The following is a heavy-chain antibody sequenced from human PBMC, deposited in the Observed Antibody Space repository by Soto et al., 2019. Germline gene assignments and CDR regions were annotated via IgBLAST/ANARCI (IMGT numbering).Heavy chain of an antibody. J-gene: IGHJ3*01. CDR2: IHSDGSST. CDR3: ARGQWGAFDL. D-gene: IGHD1-26*01. V-gene: IGHV3-74*01. Sequence: DVQLVESGGGSVQPGGSLSLSCAATGFTFSYYWMHWVRQAPGKGLVWVSRIHSDGSSTTDADSVKGRFTISRDNAKNMMYLQMNRLRAEDKAVYYCARGQWGAFDLWGQGTMVSVAS. CDR1: GFTFSYYW.